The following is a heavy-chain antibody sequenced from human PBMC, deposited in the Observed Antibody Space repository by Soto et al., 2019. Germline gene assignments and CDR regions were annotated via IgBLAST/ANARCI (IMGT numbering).Heavy chain of an antibody. CDR2: ISSSSSYI. Sequence: PGGSLRLSCAASGFTFSSYSMNWARQAPGKGLEWVSSISSSSSYIYYADSVKGRFTISRDNAKNSLYLQMNSLRAEDTAVYYCARDRVVVVTDYYYYYGMDVWGQGTTVTVSS. J-gene: IGHJ6*02. CDR3: ARDRVVVVTDYYYYYGMDV. D-gene: IGHD2-21*02. V-gene: IGHV3-21*01. CDR1: GFTFSSYS.